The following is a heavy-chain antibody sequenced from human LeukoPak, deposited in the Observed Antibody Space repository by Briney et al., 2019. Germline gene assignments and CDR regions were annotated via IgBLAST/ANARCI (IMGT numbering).Heavy chain of an antibody. D-gene: IGHD4-17*01. V-gene: IGHV1-18*01. Sequence: GASVKVSCKASGYTFTSYGISRVRQAPGQGLEWMGWISAYNGNTNYAQKLQGRVTMTTDTSTSTAYMELRSLRSDDTAVYYCARDRGYGDSDAFDIWGQGTMVTVSS. CDR1: GYTFTSYG. J-gene: IGHJ3*02. CDR3: ARDRGYGDSDAFDI. CDR2: ISAYNGNT.